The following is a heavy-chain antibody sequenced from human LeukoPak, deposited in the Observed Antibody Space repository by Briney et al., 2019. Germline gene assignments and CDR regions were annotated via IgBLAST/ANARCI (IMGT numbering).Heavy chain of an antibody. Sequence: SVKVSCKASGGTFSSYAISWVRQAPGQGLGWMGRIIPILGIANYAQKFQGRVTITADKSTSTAYMELSSLRSEDTAVYYCARGRERWENFDYWGQGTLVTVSS. CDR1: GGTFSSYA. J-gene: IGHJ4*02. CDR3: ARGRERWENFDY. CDR2: IIPILGIA. V-gene: IGHV1-69*04. D-gene: IGHD1-1*01.